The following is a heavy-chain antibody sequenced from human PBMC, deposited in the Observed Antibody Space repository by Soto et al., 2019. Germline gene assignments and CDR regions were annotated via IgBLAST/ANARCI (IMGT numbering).Heavy chain of an antibody. J-gene: IGHJ5*02. D-gene: IGHD4-4*01. CDR2: IIPILGIA. V-gene: IGHV1-69*02. CDR1: GGTFSSYT. CDR3: ARGEVTPAPNWFDP. Sequence: QVQLVQSGAEVKKPGSSVKGSCKASGGTFSSYTISCVRQAPGQGLEWMGRIIPILGIANYAQKFQGRVTITADKSTSTAYMELSSLRSEDTAVYYCARGEVTPAPNWFDPLGQGTLVTVSS.